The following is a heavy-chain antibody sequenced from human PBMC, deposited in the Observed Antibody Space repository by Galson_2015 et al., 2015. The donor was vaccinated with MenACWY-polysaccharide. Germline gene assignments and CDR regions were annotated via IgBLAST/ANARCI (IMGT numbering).Heavy chain of an antibody. Sequence: SLRLSCAASGFTFSSYAMHWVRQAPGKGLEWVAVISYDGSNKYYADSVKGRFTISRDNSKNTLYLQMNSLRAEDTAVYYCAKPLDYYDSSGYHPWGQGTLVTVSS. CDR2: ISYDGSNK. V-gene: IGHV3-30-3*02. J-gene: IGHJ5*02. CDR1: GFTFSSYA. D-gene: IGHD3-22*01. CDR3: AKPLDYYDSSGYHP.